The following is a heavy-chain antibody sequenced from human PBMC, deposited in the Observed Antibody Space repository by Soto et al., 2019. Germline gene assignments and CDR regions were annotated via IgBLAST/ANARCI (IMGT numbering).Heavy chain of an antibody. CDR1: GFTFSSYA. D-gene: IGHD6-13*01. V-gene: IGHV3-30-3*01. Sequence: QVQLVESGGGVVQPGRSLRLSCAASGFTFSSYAMHWVRQAPGKGLEWVAVISYDGSNKYYADSVKGRFTISRDNSKNTLYLQMNSLRAEDTAVYYCARDPSTPYSSSLYDHDFDYWGQGTLVTVSS. CDR2: ISYDGSNK. J-gene: IGHJ4*02. CDR3: ARDPSTPYSSSLYDHDFDY.